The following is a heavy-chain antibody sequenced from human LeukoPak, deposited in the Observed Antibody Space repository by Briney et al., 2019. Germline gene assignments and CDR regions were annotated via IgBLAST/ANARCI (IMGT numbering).Heavy chain of an antibody. D-gene: IGHD3-22*01. V-gene: IGHV3-66*01. J-gene: IGHJ4*02. Sequence: GGSLRLSCAASGFTVSSNYMSWVRQAPGKGLEWVSVIYSGGSTYYPDSVKGKFPISRDNSKNTPYLQMNSLRAEETAVYYCARGPAYDYYDRSGKHGYWGQGTLVTVSS. CDR3: ARGPAYDYYDRSGKHGY. CDR2: IYSGGST. CDR1: GFTVSSNY.